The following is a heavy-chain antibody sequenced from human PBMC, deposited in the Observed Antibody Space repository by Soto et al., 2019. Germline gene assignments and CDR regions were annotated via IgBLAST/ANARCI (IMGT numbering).Heavy chain of an antibody. V-gene: IGHV1-69*13. CDR2: IIPITATA. CDR1: GGTFGSYA. D-gene: IGHD5-18*01. Sequence: SVKVSCKASGGTFGSYAISWVRQAPGQGLEWMGGIIPITATANYAQKFQGRVTIAADESTSTASMQLSSLITDDTAVYYCARVPRLGYSYGFLDYWGQGTLVTVSS. CDR3: ARVPRLGYSYGFLDY. J-gene: IGHJ4*02.